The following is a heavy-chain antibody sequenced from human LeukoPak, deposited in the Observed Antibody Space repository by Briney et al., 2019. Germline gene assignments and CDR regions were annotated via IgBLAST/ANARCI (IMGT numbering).Heavy chain of an antibody. D-gene: IGHD3-16*02. V-gene: IGHV3-23*01. J-gene: IGHJ4*02. CDR2: ISGSGGDI. Sequence: GGSLRLSCVASGFTFSSYAMNWVRQAPGKGLEWVSAISGSGGDIYYTESVKGRFSISRDNSKNTVYLQMNSLRAEDTAVYYCAKGGYSDYVWGSNRYFDYWGQGTLVTVSS. CDR3: AKGGYSDYVWGSNRYFDY. CDR1: GFTFSSYA.